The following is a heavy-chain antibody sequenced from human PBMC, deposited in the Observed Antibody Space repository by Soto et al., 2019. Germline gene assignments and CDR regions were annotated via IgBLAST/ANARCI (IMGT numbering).Heavy chain of an antibody. CDR2: IIPLFGTA. Sequence: VQLVQSGAEVKKPGSSVKVSCKASGGTFSSYAISWVRQAPGQGLEWMGGIIPLFGTANYAQKFQGRFTITAHESTSTAYRELSSLRSEDTALYYCARVPSRRQLSPPYYYYYYGMDVWGQGTTVTVSS. J-gene: IGHJ6*02. CDR1: GGTFSSYA. CDR3: ARVPSRRQLSPPYYYYYYGMDV. V-gene: IGHV1-69*01. D-gene: IGHD5-18*01.